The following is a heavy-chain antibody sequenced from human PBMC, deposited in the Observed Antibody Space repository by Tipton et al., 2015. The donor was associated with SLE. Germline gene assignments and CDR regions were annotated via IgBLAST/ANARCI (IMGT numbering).Heavy chain of an antibody. V-gene: IGHV3-48*04. D-gene: IGHD1-20*01. CDR3: ARDLTGDLDY. Sequence: SLRLSCAVSGFTFSSYGMNWVRQAPGKGLEWISYINSDGTTKYYAESVQGRFTISRDSAKNSLFLQMDSLRAEDTAVYYCARDLTGDLDYWGHGTLVTVSS. CDR2: INSDGTTK. CDR1: GFTFSSYG. J-gene: IGHJ4*01.